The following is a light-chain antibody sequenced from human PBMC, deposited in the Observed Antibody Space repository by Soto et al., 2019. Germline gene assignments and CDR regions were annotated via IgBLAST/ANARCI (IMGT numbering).Light chain of an antibody. V-gene: IGLV2-14*01. J-gene: IGLJ1*01. CDR3: PSYTRSTCLPYV. CDR1: TXDVGGYNY. Sequence: QSVLTQPASVSGSPGQSITISCTGTTXDVGGYNYVSWYQQHPGKAPRLLIFEVTSRPSGVSHRFSGSKSGNTASLTISALKAAGEPADSCPSYTRSTCLPYVFGTGTKGIGL. CDR2: EVT.